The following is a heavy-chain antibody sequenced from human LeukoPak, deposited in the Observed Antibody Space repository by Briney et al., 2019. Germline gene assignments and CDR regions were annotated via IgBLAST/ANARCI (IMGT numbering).Heavy chain of an antibody. CDR1: GFTFSSYW. V-gene: IGHV3-7*01. CDR2: IKQDGSEK. Sequence: GGSLRLSCAASGFTFSSYWMSWVRQAPGKGLEWVANIKQDGSEKYYVDSVKGRFTISRDNAKSSLYLQMNSLRAEDTAVYYCARDPAADYGGTFFDYWGQGTLVTVSS. D-gene: IGHD4-23*01. CDR3: ARDPAADYGGTFFDY. J-gene: IGHJ4*02.